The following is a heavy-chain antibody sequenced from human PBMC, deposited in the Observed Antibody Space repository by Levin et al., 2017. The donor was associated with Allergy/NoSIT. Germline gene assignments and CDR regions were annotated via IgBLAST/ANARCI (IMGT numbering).Heavy chain of an antibody. D-gene: IGHD3-10*01. V-gene: IGHV3-7*01. CDR1: GFTFRTFW. CDR3: ARDHDGEDEYFDF. CDR2: IKQDGSDK. Sequence: GGSLRLSCAASGFTFRTFWMSWVRQAPGKGPEWVANIKQDGSDKYYVDSVEGRFTVSRDNAKSSLYLQMNSLRVEDTAVYYCARDHDGEDEYFDFWGQGALVTVSS. J-gene: IGHJ4*02.